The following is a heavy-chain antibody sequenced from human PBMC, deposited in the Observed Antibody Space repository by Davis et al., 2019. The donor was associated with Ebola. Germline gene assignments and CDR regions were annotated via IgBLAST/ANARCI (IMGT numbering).Heavy chain of an antibody. J-gene: IGHJ3*01. V-gene: IGHV3-7*03. Sequence: PGGSLRLSCAASGFTSSSYWMNWVRQGPGKGMEWVANIKQDGSKKNYVDSVKDRFTISRDSAKNSLFLQMNNLRADDTAVYYCATELTGNAFDVWGRGTMVTVSS. D-gene: IGHD3-9*01. CDR3: ATELTGNAFDV. CDR2: IKQDGSKK. CDR1: GFTSSSYW.